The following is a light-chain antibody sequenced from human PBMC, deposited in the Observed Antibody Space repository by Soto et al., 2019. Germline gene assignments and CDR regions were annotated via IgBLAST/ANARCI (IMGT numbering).Light chain of an antibody. J-gene: IGKJ1*01. Sequence: DIQMTQSPSSLSASVGDRVTITCRASQNIRSYLNWYQQKPGKAPQLLIYATSSLQTGVPSRFXXXXXXXXXXXXXSDLQPEDSATYYCQQGYSSRWTSGRGTKVEI. CDR1: QNIRSY. CDR2: ATS. V-gene: IGKV1-39*01. CDR3: QQGYSSRWT.